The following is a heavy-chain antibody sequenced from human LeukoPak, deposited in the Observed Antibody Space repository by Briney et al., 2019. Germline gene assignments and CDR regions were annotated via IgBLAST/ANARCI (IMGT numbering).Heavy chain of an antibody. D-gene: IGHD2-2*01. CDR2: INHSGST. Sequence: SETLSLTCAVYGGSFSGYYWSWIRPPPGKGLGWIGEINHSGSTNYNPSLKSRVTISVDTSKNQFSLKLSSVTAADTAVYYCARADVVVTPGSFDYWGQGTLVTVSS. CDR1: GGSFSGYY. V-gene: IGHV4-34*01. J-gene: IGHJ4*02. CDR3: ARADVVVTPGSFDY.